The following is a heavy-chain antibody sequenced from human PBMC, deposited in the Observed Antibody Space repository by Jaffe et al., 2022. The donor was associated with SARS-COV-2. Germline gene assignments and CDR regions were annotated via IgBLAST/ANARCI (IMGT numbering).Heavy chain of an antibody. CDR3: AKDESGSYYSYFDY. Sequence: QVQLVESGGGVVQPGRSLRLSCAASGFTFSSYGMHWVRQAPGKGLEWVAVISYDGSNKYYADSVKGRFTISRDNSKNTLYLQMNSLRAEDTAVYYCAKDESGSYYSYFDYWGQGTLVTVSS. J-gene: IGHJ4*02. CDR2: ISYDGSNK. V-gene: IGHV3-30*18. D-gene: IGHD1-26*01. CDR1: GFTFSSYG.